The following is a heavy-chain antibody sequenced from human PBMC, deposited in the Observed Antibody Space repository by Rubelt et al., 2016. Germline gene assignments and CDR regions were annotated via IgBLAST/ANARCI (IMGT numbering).Heavy chain of an antibody. CDR2: ISYRDSSI. CDR3: ARRKSVTGSYYFDS. Sequence: QVQLVESGGGLVKLGGSLRLSCAASGFTFGDYYMGWIRHAPGKGLEWVSYISYRDSSIYYADSVKDCFTISRDNGRNELFLQMNSLRAEDTAVYFCARRKSVTGSYYFDSWGQGSLVTVSS. V-gene: IGHV3-11*01. J-gene: IGHJ4*02. CDR1: GFTFGDYY. D-gene: IGHD3-9*01.